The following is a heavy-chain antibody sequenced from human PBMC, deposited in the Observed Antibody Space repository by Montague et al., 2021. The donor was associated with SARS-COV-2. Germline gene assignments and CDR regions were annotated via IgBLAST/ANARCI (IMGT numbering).Heavy chain of an antibody. J-gene: IGHJ6*02. CDR2: RYNSEST. D-gene: IGHD2-21*01. V-gene: IGHV4-59*12. CDR3: ARGINSAGSYYYHLDV. CDR1: GGSMSGYS. Sequence: SETLSLTCNVAGGSMSGYSWSWIRQPPGKGMRRIGSRYNSESTSYNHTLKSQVSISVDTSKKQFSLRLSSVTATDTAVYFCARGINSAGSYYYHLDVWGQGTTVTVSS.